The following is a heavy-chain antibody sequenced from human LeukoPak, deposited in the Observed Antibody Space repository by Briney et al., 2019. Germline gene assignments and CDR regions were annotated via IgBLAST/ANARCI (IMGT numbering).Heavy chain of an antibody. CDR2: IYTSGST. CDR1: GGSISSYY. Sequence: SETLSLTCTVSGGSISSYYWSWIRQPAGKGLEWIGRIYTSGSTNYNPSLKSRVTMSVDTSKNQFSLKLSSVTAADTAVYYCARGSGSYGSDYYYGMDVWGQGTTVTVSS. D-gene: IGHD1-26*01. CDR3: ARGSGSYGSDYYYGMDV. J-gene: IGHJ6*02. V-gene: IGHV4-4*07.